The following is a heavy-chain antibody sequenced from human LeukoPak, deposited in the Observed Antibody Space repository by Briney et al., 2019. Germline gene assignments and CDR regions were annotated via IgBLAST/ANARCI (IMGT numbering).Heavy chain of an antibody. V-gene: IGHV1-2*02. CDR1: GYTFTDYY. D-gene: IGHD3-10*01. J-gene: IGHJ4*02. CDR2: INPNSGDT. CDR3: ARYYIEGRCFDY. Sequence: ASVKVSCKASGYTFTDYYIHWVRQAPGQGLEWMGWINPNSGDTNYAQKFQGRVTMTRDTSIRTAYMELSRLRSDDTAMYYCARYYIEGRCFDYRGQGTLVTDSS.